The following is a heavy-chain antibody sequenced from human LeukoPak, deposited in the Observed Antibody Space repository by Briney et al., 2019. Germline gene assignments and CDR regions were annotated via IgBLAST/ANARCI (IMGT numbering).Heavy chain of an antibody. CDR3: ARPRIVGAHDAFDI. J-gene: IGHJ3*02. V-gene: IGHV5-51*01. CDR1: GYSFTSYW. Sequence: GESLKISCKGSGYSFTSYWIAWVRQMPGEGLEWMGITYPGDSDTRYSPSFQGQVTISADKSISTAYLQWSSLKASDTAMYYCARPRIVGAHDAFDIWGQGTMVTVSS. D-gene: IGHD1-26*01. CDR2: TYPGDSDT.